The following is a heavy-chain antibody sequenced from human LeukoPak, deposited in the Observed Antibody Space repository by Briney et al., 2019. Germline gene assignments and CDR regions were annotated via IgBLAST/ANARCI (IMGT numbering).Heavy chain of an antibody. CDR2: ISSSSSYI. CDR3: AREGPYSSGLNFDY. V-gene: IGHV3-21*01. J-gene: IGHJ4*02. CDR1: GFTFSSYS. D-gene: IGHD3-22*01. Sequence: GGSLRLSCAASGFTFSSYSMNWVRQAPGKGLEWVSSISSSSSYIYYADSVKGRFTIPRDNAKNSLYLQMNSLRAEDTAVYYCAREGPYSSGLNFDYWGQGTLVTVSS.